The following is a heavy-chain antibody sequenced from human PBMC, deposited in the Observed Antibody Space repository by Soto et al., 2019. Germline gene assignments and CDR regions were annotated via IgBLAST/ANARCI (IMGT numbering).Heavy chain of an antibody. CDR2: IYHSGST. D-gene: IGHD2-15*01. Sequence: PSXTLSLTCAVSGGSIRSGGSSWIWIRQPRGKGLEWIEYIYHSGSTYYNPSLKSRVTISVDRSKNQFSLKLSSVTAADTAVYYCARYCSGGSCFGGFDPWGQGTLVTVSS. CDR1: GGSIRSGGSS. J-gene: IGHJ5*02. V-gene: IGHV4-30-2*01. CDR3: ARYCSGGSCFGGFDP.